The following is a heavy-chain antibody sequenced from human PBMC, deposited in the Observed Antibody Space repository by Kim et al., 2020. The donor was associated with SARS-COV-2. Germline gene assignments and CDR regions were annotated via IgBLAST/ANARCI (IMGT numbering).Heavy chain of an antibody. CDR2: IYTSGST. D-gene: IGHD1-7*01. CDR1: GGSISSGSYY. Sequence: SETLSLTCTVSGGSISSGSYYWSWIRQPAGKGLEWIGRIYTSGSTNYNPSLKSRVTISVDTSKNQFSLKLSSVTAADTAVYYCARGPFDWNYFGDNYYYGMDVWGQGTTVTVSS. V-gene: IGHV4-61*02. J-gene: IGHJ6*02. CDR3: ARGPFDWNYFGDNYYYGMDV.